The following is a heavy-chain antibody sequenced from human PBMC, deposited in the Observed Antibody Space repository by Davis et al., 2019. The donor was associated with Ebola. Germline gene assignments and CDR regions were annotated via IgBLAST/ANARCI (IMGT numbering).Heavy chain of an antibody. CDR3: ARRAPLYCTNALCHGPYWYFDL. D-gene: IGHD2-8*01. CDR1: GFTFSSYA. CDR2: ISYDGSNK. J-gene: IGHJ2*01. V-gene: IGHV3-30*04. Sequence: GGSLRLSCAASGFTFSSYAMHWVRQAPGKGLEWVAVISYDGSNKYYADSVKGRFTISRDDAKKSLYLQMDSLRAEDTAIYYCARRAPLYCTNALCHGPYWYFDLWGRGTLVTVSS.